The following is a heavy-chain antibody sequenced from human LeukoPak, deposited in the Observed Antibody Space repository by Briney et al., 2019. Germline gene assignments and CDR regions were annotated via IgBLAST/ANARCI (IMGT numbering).Heavy chain of an antibody. CDR1: GFTFSSYA. CDR3: AKIAAPYYSYGMDV. Sequence: GGSLRLSCAAAGFTFSSYAMSWVRQAPGKGLEWVSAISGSGGSTYYADSVKGRFTISRDNSKNTLYLQMTSLRAADTAVYYCAKIAAPYYSYGMDVWGPGTTVTVSS. V-gene: IGHV3-23*01. CDR2: ISGSGGST. J-gene: IGHJ6*02. D-gene: IGHD6-6*01.